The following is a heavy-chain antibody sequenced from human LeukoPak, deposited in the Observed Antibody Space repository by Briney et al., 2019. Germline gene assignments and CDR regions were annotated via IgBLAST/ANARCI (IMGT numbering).Heavy chain of an antibody. CDR1: GGSISSDNYY. CDR2: IYYSGST. D-gene: IGHD5-18*01. CDR3: ARAKGYSYGFFDY. Sequence: PSETLSLTCTVSGGSISSDNYYWSWIRQPAGKGLEWIGRIYYSGSTNYNPSLKSRVTISVDTSKNQFSLKLSSVTAADTAVYYCARAKGYSYGFFDYWGQGTLVTVSS. V-gene: IGHV4-61*10. J-gene: IGHJ4*02.